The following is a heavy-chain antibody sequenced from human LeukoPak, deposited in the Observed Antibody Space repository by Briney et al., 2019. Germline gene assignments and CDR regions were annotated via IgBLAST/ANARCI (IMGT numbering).Heavy chain of an antibody. V-gene: IGHV4-59*08. CDR1: GGSISSYY. D-gene: IGHD3-22*01. CDR3: ASGLNYYDSSGYYDQ. Sequence: SETLSLTCTVSGGSISSYYCTWIRQPPGKGLEWIGYIYYSGSTNYNPSLKSRVTISVDTSKNQFSLKLSSVTAADTAVYYCASGLNYYDSSGYYDQWGQGTLVTVSS. J-gene: IGHJ4*02. CDR2: IYYSGST.